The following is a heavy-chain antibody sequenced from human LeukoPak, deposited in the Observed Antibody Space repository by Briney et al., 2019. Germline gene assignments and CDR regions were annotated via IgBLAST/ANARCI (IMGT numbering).Heavy chain of an antibody. D-gene: IGHD6-19*01. Sequence: SETLSLTCTVSDGSISSHYWSWVRQPPGKELEWIGYIYYRGNTNYNPSLKSRVTISVDTSKNQLSLKLISVTAADTAVYYCARAVRAVAGFWDYWGQGTLGTVSS. J-gene: IGHJ4*02. CDR2: IYYRGNT. CDR1: DGSISSHY. CDR3: ARAVRAVAGFWDY. V-gene: IGHV4-59*11.